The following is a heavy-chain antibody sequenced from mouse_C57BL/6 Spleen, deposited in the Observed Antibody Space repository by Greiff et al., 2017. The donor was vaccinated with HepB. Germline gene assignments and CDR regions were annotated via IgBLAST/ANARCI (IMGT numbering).Heavy chain of an antibody. V-gene: IGHV1-82*01. CDR3: ARNEDSTGFAY. Sequence: VQLQQSGPELVKPGASVKISCKASGYAFSSTWMNWVKQRPGKGLEWIGRIYPGDGDTNYNGKFKGKATLTADKSSSTAYMQLSSLTSEDSAVYCCARNEDSTGFAYWGQGTLVTVSA. J-gene: IGHJ3*01. D-gene: IGHD3-2*01. CDR2: IYPGDGDT. CDR1: GYAFSSTW.